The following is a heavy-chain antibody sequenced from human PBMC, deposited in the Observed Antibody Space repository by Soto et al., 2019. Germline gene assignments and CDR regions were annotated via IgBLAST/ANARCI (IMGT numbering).Heavy chain of an antibody. V-gene: IGHV3-33*01. CDR2: IWYDGSNK. J-gene: IGHJ4*02. CDR1: GFNGSSYG. CDR3: ARDLMGPDY. D-gene: IGHD3-10*01. Sequence: LWLSCPACGFNGSSYGMHWVRQAPGKGLEWVAVIWYDGSNKYYADSVKGRFTISRDNSKNTLYLQMNSLRAEDTAVYYCARDLMGPDYWGQGTLVTVSS.